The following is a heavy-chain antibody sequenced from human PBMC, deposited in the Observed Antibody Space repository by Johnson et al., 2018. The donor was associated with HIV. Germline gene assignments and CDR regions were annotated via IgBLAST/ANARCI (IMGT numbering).Heavy chain of an antibody. CDR1: GFSFSSYA. D-gene: IGHD3-10*01. J-gene: IGHJ3*02. Sequence: QVQLVESGGGVVQPGRSLRLSCEASGFSFSSYAMHWVRQAPGKGLQRVAVISYDGSNKYYADSVKGRFTISRDNAKNSLYLQMNSLRAEDTAVYYCASPKTPTRVVRGAFDIWGQGTMVTVSS. V-gene: IGHV3-30-3*01. CDR3: ASPKTPTRVVRGAFDI. CDR2: ISYDGSNK.